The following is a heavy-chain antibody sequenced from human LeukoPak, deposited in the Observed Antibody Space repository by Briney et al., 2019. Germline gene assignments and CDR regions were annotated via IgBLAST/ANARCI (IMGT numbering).Heavy chain of an antibody. CDR1: GFTFSSYG. CDR2: ISYDGSNK. J-gene: IGHJ6*02. Sequence: GRSLRLSCAASGFTFSSYGMHWVRQAPGKGLDWVAVISYDGSNKYYADSVKGRFTISRDNSKNTLYLQMNSLRAEDTAVYYCAKDLVVAATYYYYGMDVWGQGTTVTVSS. CDR3: AKDLVVAATYYYYGMDV. D-gene: IGHD2-15*01. V-gene: IGHV3-30*18.